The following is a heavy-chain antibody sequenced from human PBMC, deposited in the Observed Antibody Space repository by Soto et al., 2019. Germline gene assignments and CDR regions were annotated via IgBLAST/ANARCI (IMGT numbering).Heavy chain of an antibody. CDR2: TIPVFNTA. D-gene: IGHD3-10*01. J-gene: IGHJ3*02. Sequence: QVQLEQSGAEVKKPGSSVKVSCKASGGTLSDHGVAWLRQAPGQGLEWMGGTIPVFNTAKYAQKFQGRVTVTADQLTNIAYMELSSLRSEDTAFYFCARGVYGSGKYSTGTSAFDIWGQGTMVIVSS. CDR1: GGTLSDHG. V-gene: IGHV1-69*01. CDR3: ARGVYGSGKYSTGTSAFDI.